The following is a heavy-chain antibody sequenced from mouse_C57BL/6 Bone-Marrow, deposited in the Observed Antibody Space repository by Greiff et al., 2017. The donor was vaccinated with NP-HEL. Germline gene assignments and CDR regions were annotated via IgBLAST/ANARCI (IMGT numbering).Heavy chain of an antibody. CDR1: GYTFPDSY. CDR3: AREGVYDGYYEAMDY. V-gene: IGHV1-77*01. D-gene: IGHD2-3*01. Sequence: VQLQQSGAELVKPGASVKISCKASGYTFPDSYLNWVKQRPGQGLAWIGKIGPGSGSTYYNEKFKGKATLTADKSSSTAYMQLSSRTSEDSAVYFCAREGVYDGYYEAMDYWGQGTSVTVSS. J-gene: IGHJ4*01. CDR2: IGPGSGST.